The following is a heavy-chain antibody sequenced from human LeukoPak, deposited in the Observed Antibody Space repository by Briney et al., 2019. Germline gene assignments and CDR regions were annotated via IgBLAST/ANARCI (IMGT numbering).Heavy chain of an antibody. Sequence: GRSLRLSCAASGFSFDEYAMHWVRQAPGKGLEWVSGISWNSGSIAYADSVKGRFAVSRDNAKNSLYLQMNSLRAEDAAFYYCEKHRGQNYENTVSSADWGQGPLVTVSS. J-gene: IGHJ4*02. CDR1: GFSFDEYA. CDR2: ISWNSGSI. D-gene: IGHD3-22*01. CDR3: EKHRGQNYENTVSSAD. V-gene: IGHV3-9*01.